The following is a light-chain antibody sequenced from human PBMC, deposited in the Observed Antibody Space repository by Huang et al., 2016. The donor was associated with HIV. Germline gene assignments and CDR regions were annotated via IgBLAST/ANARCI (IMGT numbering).Light chain of an antibody. Sequence: DIVLAQSPATLSVSPGERAALSCRASQSGATNLAWFQQRPGQAPRLLVSGASTRANGVSARFSGSGSGTDFTLTISSLQSEDSAVYYCQQYHNWPPWTFGQGTKVEIK. CDR3: QQYHNWPPWT. V-gene: IGKV3-15*01. J-gene: IGKJ1*01. CDR2: GAS. CDR1: QSGATN.